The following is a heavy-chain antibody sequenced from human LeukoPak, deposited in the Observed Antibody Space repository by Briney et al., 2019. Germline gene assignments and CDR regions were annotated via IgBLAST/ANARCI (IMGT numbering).Heavy chain of an antibody. CDR3: ARGRRWLQLSPFDY. V-gene: IGHV4-34*01. CDR2: INHSGST. J-gene: IGHJ4*02. Sequence: SETLSLTCAVCGGSFSGYYWSWICQPPGKGLEWIGEINHSGSTNYNPSLKSRVTISVDTSKNQFSLKLSSVTAADTAVYYCARGRRWLQLSPFDYWGQGTLVTVSS. CDR1: GGSFSGYY. D-gene: IGHD5-24*01.